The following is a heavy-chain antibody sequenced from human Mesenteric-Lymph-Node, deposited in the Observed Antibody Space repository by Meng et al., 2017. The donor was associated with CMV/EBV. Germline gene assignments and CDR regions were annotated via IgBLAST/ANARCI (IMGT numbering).Heavy chain of an antibody. D-gene: IGHD4-17*01. V-gene: IGHV1-18*01. CDR3: ARLDGAYSWYFNF. Sequence: KASGYTFTSYGISWVRQGPGQGLEWMGWMSAYNGNTNYAQKFQGRLTMTMDTSTTTAYIELEDLRSDDTAVYFCARLDGAYSWYFNFWGRGTLVTVSS. J-gene: IGHJ2*01. CDR1: GYTFTSYG. CDR2: MSAYNGNT.